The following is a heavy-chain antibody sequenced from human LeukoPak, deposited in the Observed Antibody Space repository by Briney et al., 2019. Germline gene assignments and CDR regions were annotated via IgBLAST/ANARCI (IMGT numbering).Heavy chain of an antibody. CDR3: ARVLSSYYDSSGYYYGY. V-gene: IGHV3-7*01. CDR2: IKQDGSEK. J-gene: IGHJ4*02. CDR1: GFTFSSYW. D-gene: IGHD3-22*01. Sequence: GGSLRLPCAASGFTFSSYWMSWVRQAPGKGLEWVANIKQDGSEKYYVDSVKGRFTISRDNAKNSLYLQMNSLRAEDTAVYYCARVLSSYYDSSGYYYGYWGQGTLVTVSS.